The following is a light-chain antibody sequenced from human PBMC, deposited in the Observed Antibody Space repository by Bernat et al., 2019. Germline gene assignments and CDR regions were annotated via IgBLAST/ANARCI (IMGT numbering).Light chain of an antibody. CDR1: QTISTC. CDR3: HQYDSYSRT. CDR2: KAS. V-gene: IGKV1-5*03. Sequence: DIQMTQSPSTLSASVGDTVTITCRASQTISTCLAWYQQKPGKAPNLLSYKASSLESGVPSRFSGSGSGTEFTLTISSLQPDDSATYYCHQYDSYSRTFGQGTKVEIK. J-gene: IGKJ1*01.